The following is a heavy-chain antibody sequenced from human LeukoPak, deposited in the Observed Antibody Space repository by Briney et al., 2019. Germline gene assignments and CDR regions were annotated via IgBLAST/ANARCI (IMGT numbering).Heavy chain of an antibody. CDR3: ARHSGSQLRYFDWLSPFDY. Sequence: SETLSLTCTVSGGSISSYYWGWIRQPAGKGLEWIGRIYTSGSTNYNPSLKSRVTMSVDTSKNQFSLKLSSVTAADTAVYYCARHSGSQLRYFDWLSPFDYWGQGTLVTVSS. J-gene: IGHJ4*02. CDR2: IYTSGST. CDR1: GGSISSYY. V-gene: IGHV4-4*07. D-gene: IGHD3-9*01.